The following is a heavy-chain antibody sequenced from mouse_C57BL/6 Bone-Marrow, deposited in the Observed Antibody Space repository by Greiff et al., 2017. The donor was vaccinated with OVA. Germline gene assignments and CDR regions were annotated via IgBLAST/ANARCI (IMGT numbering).Heavy chain of an antibody. D-gene: IGHD3-2*02. V-gene: IGHV2-3*01. Sequence: VHLVESGPGLVAPSQSLSITCTVSGFSLTSYGVSWVRQPPGKGLEWLGVIWGDGSTNYHSALISRLSISKDNSKSQVFLKLNSLQTDDTATYYCAKEGDSSGYVPFAYWGQGTLVTVSA. CDR3: AKEGDSSGYVPFAY. CDR2: IWGDGST. CDR1: GFSLTSYG. J-gene: IGHJ3*01.